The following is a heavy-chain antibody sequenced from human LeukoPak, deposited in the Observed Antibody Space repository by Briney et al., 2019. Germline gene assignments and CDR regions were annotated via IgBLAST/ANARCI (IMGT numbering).Heavy chain of an antibody. CDR3: ARLAPGAAFDI. CDR2: IIPILGIA. D-gene: IGHD3-10*01. Sequence: GASVKVSCKASGGTFSSYAISWVRQAPGQGLEWMGRIIPILGIANYAQKFQGRVTITADKSTSTAYMELSSLRSEDTAVYYCARLAPGAAFDIWGQGTMVTVSP. V-gene: IGHV1-69*04. CDR1: GGTFSSYA. J-gene: IGHJ3*02.